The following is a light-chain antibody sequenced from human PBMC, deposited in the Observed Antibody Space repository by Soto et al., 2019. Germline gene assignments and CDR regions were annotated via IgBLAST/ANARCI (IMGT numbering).Light chain of an antibody. CDR1: QDISNS. CDR3: QQFNNYPIT. Sequence: DIQLTQSPSFLSASLGDRVTITCRASQDISNSLAWYHQKPGKTPKFLISAASTLQSGVPSWFTGTGSETEFALTISGLQPDDFATYYCQQFNNYPITFGQGTRLEIK. CDR2: AAS. V-gene: IGKV1-9*01. J-gene: IGKJ5*01.